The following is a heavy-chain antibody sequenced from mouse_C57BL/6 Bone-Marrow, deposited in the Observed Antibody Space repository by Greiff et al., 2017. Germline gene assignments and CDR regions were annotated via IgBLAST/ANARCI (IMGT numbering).Heavy chain of an antibody. J-gene: IGHJ4*01. CDR1: GYTFTSYG. V-gene: IGHV1-81*01. Sequence: QVQLQQSGAELARPGASVKLSCKASGYTFTSYGISWVKQRTGQGLEWIGEIYPRSGNTYYNEKFKGKATLTADKSSSTAYMELRSLTSEDSAVXFCARRDYYGCRGDAMDYWGQGTSVTVSS. D-gene: IGHD1-1*01. CDR2: IYPRSGNT. CDR3: ARRDYYGCRGDAMDY.